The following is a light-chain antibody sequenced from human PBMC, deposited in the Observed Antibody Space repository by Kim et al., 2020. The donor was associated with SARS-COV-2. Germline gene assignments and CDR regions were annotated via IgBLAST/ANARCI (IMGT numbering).Light chain of an antibody. CDR1: SSDVGAFDY. CDR3: NSYSHTKSYV. Sequence: GRSIAISCTGTSSDVGAFDYISWYQQHPGRAPILVIYDVSNRPSGVSNRCSGATSGGTASLTISGLQAEDEADYYCNSYSHTKSYVFGTGTKVTVL. CDR2: DVS. J-gene: IGLJ1*01. V-gene: IGLV2-14*03.